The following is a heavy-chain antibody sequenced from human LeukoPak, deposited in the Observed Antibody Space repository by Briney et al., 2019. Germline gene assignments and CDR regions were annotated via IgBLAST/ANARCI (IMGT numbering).Heavy chain of an antibody. Sequence: GASVKVSCKASGYTFTSYAMHWVRQAPGQRLEWMGWINAGNGNTKYSQKFQGRVTITRDTSASTAYMELSSLRSEDTAVYYCARLRLTMVRGVIESGWFDPWGQGTLVTVSS. CDR1: GYTFTSYA. CDR2: INAGNGNT. D-gene: IGHD3-10*01. CDR3: ARLRLTMVRGVIESGWFDP. V-gene: IGHV1-3*01. J-gene: IGHJ5*02.